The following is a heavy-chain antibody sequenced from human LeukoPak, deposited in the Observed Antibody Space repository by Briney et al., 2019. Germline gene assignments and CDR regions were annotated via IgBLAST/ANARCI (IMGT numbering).Heavy chain of an antibody. J-gene: IGHJ3*02. V-gene: IGHV3-30*04. Sequence: GGSLRLSCAASGFTFSSYAMHWVRQAPGKGLEWVAVISYDGSNKYYADSVKGRFTISRDNSKNTLYLQMNGLRAEDMAVYYWARVEVVVVVAALFDAFDIWGQGTMVTVSS. CDR1: GFTFSSYA. CDR3: ARVEVVVVVAALFDAFDI. D-gene: IGHD2-15*01. CDR2: ISYDGSNK.